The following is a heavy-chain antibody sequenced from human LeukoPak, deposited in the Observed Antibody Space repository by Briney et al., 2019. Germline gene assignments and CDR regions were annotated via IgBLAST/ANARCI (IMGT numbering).Heavy chain of an antibody. Sequence: GASVKVSCKASGYTFTSYDINWVRQATGQGLEWMGWMNPNSGNTGYAQKFQGRVTMTRNTSICTAYMELSSLRSEDTAVYYCARVAGRMVRGLYYFDYWGQGTLVTVSS. V-gene: IGHV1-8*01. J-gene: IGHJ4*02. D-gene: IGHD3-10*01. CDR2: MNPNSGNT. CDR3: ARVAGRMVRGLYYFDY. CDR1: GYTFTSYD.